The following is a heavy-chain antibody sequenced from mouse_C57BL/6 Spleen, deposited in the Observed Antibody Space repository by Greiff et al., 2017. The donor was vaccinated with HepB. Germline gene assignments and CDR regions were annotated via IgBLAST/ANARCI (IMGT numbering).Heavy chain of an antibody. CDR3: ARDRGYYGSSYDAMDY. V-gene: IGHV5-16*01. D-gene: IGHD1-1*01. J-gene: IGHJ4*01. Sequence: EVKLEESEGGLVQPGSSMKLSCTASGFTFSDYYMAWVRQVPEKGLEWVANINYDGSSTYYLDSLKSRFIISRDNAKNILYLQMSSLKSEDTATYYCARDRGYYGSSYDAMDYWGQGTSVTVSS. CDR1: GFTFSDYY. CDR2: INYDGSST.